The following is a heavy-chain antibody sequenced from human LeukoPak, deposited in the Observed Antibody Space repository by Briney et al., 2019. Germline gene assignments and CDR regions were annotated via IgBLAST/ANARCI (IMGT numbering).Heavy chain of an antibody. V-gene: IGHV3-30*02. CDR2: IRYDGSNK. CDR3: AKATMVRGVTPFDY. J-gene: IGHJ4*02. Sequence: GGSLRLSCAASGFTFSSYGMHWVRQAPGKGLEWVAFIRYDGSNKYYADSVKGRFTNSRDNSKNTLYLQMNSLRAEDTAVYYCAKATMVRGVTPFDYWGQGTLVTVSS. D-gene: IGHD3-10*01. CDR1: GFTFSSYG.